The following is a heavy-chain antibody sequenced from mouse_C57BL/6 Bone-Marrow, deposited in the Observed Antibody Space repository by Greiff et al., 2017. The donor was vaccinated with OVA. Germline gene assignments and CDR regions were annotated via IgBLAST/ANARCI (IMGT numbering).Heavy chain of an antibody. J-gene: IGHJ2*01. CDR1: GYTFTSYT. Sequence: QVQLQQSGAELARPGASVKMSCKASGYTFTSYTIHWVKQRPGQGLEWIGYIDPTNDYTNYNQKFKGKATLTADKSSSTAYMQLSSLTSEDSAVYYYTRGYYFDYWGQGTTLTVSS. CDR3: TRGYYFDY. CDR2: IDPTNDYT. V-gene: IGHV1-4*01.